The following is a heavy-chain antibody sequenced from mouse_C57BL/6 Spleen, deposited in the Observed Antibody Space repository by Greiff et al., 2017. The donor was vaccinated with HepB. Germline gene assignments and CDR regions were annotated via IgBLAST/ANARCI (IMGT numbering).Heavy chain of an antibody. D-gene: IGHD1-1*01. CDR2: IHPNSGST. CDR1: GYTFTSYW. J-gene: IGHJ1*03. V-gene: IGHV1-64*01. CDR3: ARITTVVATTYWYFDV. Sequence: QVQLQQPGAELVKPGASVKLSCKASGYTFTSYWMHWVKQRPGQGLEWIGMIHPNSGSTNYNEKFKSKATLTVDKSSSTAYMQLSSLTSEDSAVYYCARITTVVATTYWYFDVWGTGTTVTVSS.